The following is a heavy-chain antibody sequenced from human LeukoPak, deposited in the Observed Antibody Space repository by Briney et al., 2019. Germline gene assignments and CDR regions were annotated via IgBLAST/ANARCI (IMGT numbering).Heavy chain of an antibody. CDR3: AREGYYGSGSPPSLYFDY. Sequence: GGSLRLSCAASGFTFRNYVIHWVRQAPGKGLEWVAVTSSDLNVKLYADSVKGRFTISRDNSRSTLYLQMNSLRSEDTAIYYCAREGYYGSGSPPSLYFDYWGQGTLVTVSS. CDR1: GFTFRNYV. CDR2: TSSDLNVK. D-gene: IGHD3-10*01. J-gene: IGHJ4*02. V-gene: IGHV3-30-3*01.